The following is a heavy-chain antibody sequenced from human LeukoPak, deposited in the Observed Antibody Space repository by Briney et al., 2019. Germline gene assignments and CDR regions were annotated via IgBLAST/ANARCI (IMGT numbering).Heavy chain of an antibody. J-gene: IGHJ6*02. Sequence: GGSLRLSCAASGFTFSSYEMNWVRQAPGKGLGWVSYISSSGSPIYYADSVKGRFTISRDNAKNSLYLQMNSLRAEDTAVYYCARGSVQLEGQDYYYYGMDVWGQGTTVTVSS. CDR2: ISSSGSPI. CDR1: GFTFSSYE. CDR3: ARGSVQLEGQDYYYYGMDV. V-gene: IGHV3-48*03. D-gene: IGHD1-1*01.